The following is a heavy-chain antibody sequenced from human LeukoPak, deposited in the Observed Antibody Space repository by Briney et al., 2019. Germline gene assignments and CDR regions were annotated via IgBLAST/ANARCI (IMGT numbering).Heavy chain of an antibody. D-gene: IGHD3-22*01. Sequence: GGSLRLSCAASAFTFTKYGMHWVRQAPGKGLEWVAFISHDGSNEYYADSVKGRFTISRDSSKNTLYLQMNSLRAEDTAVYYCARNYYDRSGYSDTFDYWGQGTLVTVSS. J-gene: IGHJ4*02. V-gene: IGHV3-30*19. CDR2: ISHDGSNE. CDR1: AFTFTKYG. CDR3: ARNYYDRSGYSDTFDY.